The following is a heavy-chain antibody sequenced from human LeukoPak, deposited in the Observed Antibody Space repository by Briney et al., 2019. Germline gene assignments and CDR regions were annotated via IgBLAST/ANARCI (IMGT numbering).Heavy chain of an antibody. Sequence: GGSLRLSCAASGFTFSGYAMDWVRQAPGKGLAWVTSISYDGTNKYYADSVKGRFTISRDDSTNTLYLQMNSLRSDDSAVYYCATSVSVAENAFDIWGQGTMVTVSS. CDR3: ATSVSVAENAFDI. V-gene: IGHV3-30*04. CDR2: ISYDGTNK. CDR1: GFTFSGYA. J-gene: IGHJ3*02. D-gene: IGHD6-19*01.